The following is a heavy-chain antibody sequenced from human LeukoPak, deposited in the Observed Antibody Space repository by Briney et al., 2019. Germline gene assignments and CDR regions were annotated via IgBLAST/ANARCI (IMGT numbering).Heavy chain of an antibody. CDR2: ISADGNNT. D-gene: IGHD3-10*01. Sequence: GGSLRLSCAASGLIFSSYGMHWVRQAPGKGLEWVAVISADGNNTYYADSVKGRFTIPRDNSKNTLYLQMDSLRAEDTAVYYCAKDSGSGRGLYYYGMDVWGKGTTVPVSS. CDR1: GLIFSSYG. V-gene: IGHV3-30*18. CDR3: AKDSGSGRGLYYYGMDV. J-gene: IGHJ6*04.